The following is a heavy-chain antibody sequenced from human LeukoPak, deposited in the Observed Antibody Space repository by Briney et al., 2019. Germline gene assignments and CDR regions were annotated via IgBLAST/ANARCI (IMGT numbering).Heavy chain of an antibody. CDR3: ARYRGDFGHRYYYMDV. J-gene: IGHJ6*03. CDR2: ISSSSSYI. D-gene: IGHD2-21*01. CDR1: GFTFSSYS. Sequence: GGSLRLSCAASGFTFSSYSMNWVRQAPGKGLEWVSSISSSSSYIYYADSVKGRFTISRDNAKNSLYLQMNSLRAEDTAVYYCARYRGDFGHRYYYMDVWGKGTTVTISS. V-gene: IGHV3-21*04.